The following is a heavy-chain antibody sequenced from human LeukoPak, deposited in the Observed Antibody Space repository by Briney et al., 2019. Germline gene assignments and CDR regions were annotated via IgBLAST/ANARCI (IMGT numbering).Heavy chain of an antibody. CDR1: GFTFSSYA. CDR3: GRVNAYFYGSGVSRAFHM. D-gene: IGHD3-10*01. V-gene: IGHV3-23*01. CDR2: ISDIIGST. Sequence: GGSLRLSCAASGFTFSSYAMSWVRQAPGKGLEWVSTISDIIGSTYYADSVKGRYTISRDNSNNTLWLQMDSLRSEDTAVYCCGRVNAYFYGSGVSRAFHMWGQGTMVTVSS. J-gene: IGHJ3*02.